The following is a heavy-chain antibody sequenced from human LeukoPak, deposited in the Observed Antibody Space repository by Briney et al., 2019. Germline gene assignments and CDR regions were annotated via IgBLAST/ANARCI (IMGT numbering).Heavy chain of an antibody. D-gene: IGHD1-26*01. Sequence: GGSLKLSCAASGFTLSNYWMHWVRHGPGKGLVWVSRVSNDGSSTAYADSVRGRFTISRDNSKNTLFLQMNSLRVEDTAVYYCAKFRSTSGSSPLDYWGQGTLVTVSS. CDR3: AKFRSTSGSSPLDY. J-gene: IGHJ4*02. CDR2: VSNDGSST. CDR1: GFTLSNYW. V-gene: IGHV3-74*01.